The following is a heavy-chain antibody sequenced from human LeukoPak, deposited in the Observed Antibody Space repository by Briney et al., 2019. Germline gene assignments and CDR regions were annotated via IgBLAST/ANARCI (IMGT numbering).Heavy chain of an antibody. D-gene: IGHD3-10*01. CDR1: GFTFSSYA. CDR2: ISGSGGST. V-gene: IGHV3-23*01. J-gene: IGHJ4*02. Sequence: GGSLRLSCAASGFTFSSYAMSWVRQAPGKGLEWVSAISGSGGSTYYADSVKGRFTISRDNSKNTLYLQMNSLRAEDTAVYYCAKGRYYGSGSYYPRAYFDYWGQGTLVTVSS. CDR3: AKGRYYGSGSYYPRAYFDY.